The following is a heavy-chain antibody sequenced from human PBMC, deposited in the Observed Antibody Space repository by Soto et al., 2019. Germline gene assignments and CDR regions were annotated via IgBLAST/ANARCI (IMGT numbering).Heavy chain of an antibody. D-gene: IGHD3-3*01. CDR1: GFTFSSYW. CDR2: INSDGSST. V-gene: IGHV3-74*01. J-gene: IGHJ6*03. CDR3: ARVGDYDFWSGYPPYYYYYYMDV. Sequence: GGSLRLSCAASGFTFSSYWMHWVRQAPGKGLVWVSRINSDGSSTSYADSVKGRYTISRDNAKNTLDLQRNRLRAEDTAVYYCARVGDYDFWSGYPPYYYYYYMDVWGKGTTVTVSS.